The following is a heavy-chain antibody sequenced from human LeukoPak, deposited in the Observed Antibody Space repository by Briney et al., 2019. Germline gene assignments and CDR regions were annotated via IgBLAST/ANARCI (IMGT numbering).Heavy chain of an antibody. CDR1: GYTFTGYY. CDR3: ARDDSSSLNH. CDR2: INPNSGGT. J-gene: IGHJ5*02. V-gene: IGHV1-2*02. D-gene: IGHD6-13*01. Sequence: ASVKVSCKASGYTFTGYYMHWVRQAPGQGLEWMGWINPNSGGTNYAQKFQGRVTVTRDTSISTDYMELSSLRSDDTAVYYCARDDSSSLNHWGQGTVVSVSS.